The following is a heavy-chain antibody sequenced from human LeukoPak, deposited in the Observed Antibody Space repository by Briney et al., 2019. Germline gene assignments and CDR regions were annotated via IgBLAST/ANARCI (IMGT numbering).Heavy chain of an antibody. V-gene: IGHV3-23*01. D-gene: IGHD6-19*01. CDR2: ISDSGGST. CDR1: GFTFSSYA. J-gene: IGHJ4*02. Sequence: GGSLRLSCAASGFTFSSYAMSWVRQAPGQGLEWVSAISDSGGSTYYADSVKGRFTISRDNSKNTLYLQVNSLRAEDTAVYYCAKQDIRSSAWYDWGQGTLVTVSS. CDR3: AKQDIRSSAWYD.